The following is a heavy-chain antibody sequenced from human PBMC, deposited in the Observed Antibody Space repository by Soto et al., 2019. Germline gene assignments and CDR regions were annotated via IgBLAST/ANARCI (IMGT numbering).Heavy chain of an antibody. D-gene: IGHD3-3*01. J-gene: IGHJ6*02. V-gene: IGHV4-39*01. CDR3: ARHSNGDTIFGVVITYGMDV. CDR2: IYYSGST. Sequence: PSETLSVTRTVSGGSISSSRYYWGWIRQPPGKELEWIGSIYYSGSTYYNPSLKSRVTISVDTSKNQFSLKLSSVTAADTAVYYCARHSNGDTIFGVVITYGMDVWGQGTTVTVSS. CDR1: GGSISSSRYY.